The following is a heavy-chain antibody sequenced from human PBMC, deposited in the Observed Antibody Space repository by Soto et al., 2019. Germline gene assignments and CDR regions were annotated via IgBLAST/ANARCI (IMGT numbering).Heavy chain of an antibody. CDR2: ISSRSGTTI. J-gene: IGHJ6*02. CDR1: GFTFSDYY. CDR3: ARARKYQLPLSYFYDGMDV. V-gene: IGHV3-11*01. Sequence: QVQLVESGGGLVKPGGSLRLSCAASGFTFSDYYMSWIRQAPGKGLEWISYISSRSGTTIDYADSVKGRFSISRDKANNLLFLQMSGLRAEDTAVYYCARARKYQLPLSYFYDGMDVWGQGTTVTVSS. D-gene: IGHD2-2*01.